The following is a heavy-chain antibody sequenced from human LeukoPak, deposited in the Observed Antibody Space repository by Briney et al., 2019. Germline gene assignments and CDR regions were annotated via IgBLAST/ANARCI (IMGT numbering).Heavy chain of an antibody. CDR1: GGSISSSSYH. D-gene: IGHD2-2*01. V-gene: IGHV4-39*01. CDR2: IYYSGVT. CDR3: ASPLGYCSSTDCYGDY. Sequence: SETLSLTCTVSGGSISSSSYHWDWIRQPPGKGLEWIGSIYYSGVTYYNPSLESRVTILVDTSKNQFSLKLSSVTATDTAVYYCASPLGYCSSTDCYGDYWGQGTLVTVSS. J-gene: IGHJ4*02.